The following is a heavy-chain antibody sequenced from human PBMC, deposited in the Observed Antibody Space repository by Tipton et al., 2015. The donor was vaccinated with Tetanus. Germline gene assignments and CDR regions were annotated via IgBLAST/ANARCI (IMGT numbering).Heavy chain of an antibody. V-gene: IGHV4-31*03. D-gene: IGHD6-6*01. J-gene: IGHJ5*02. CDR2: IYYSGGP. CDR3: ARDQGGGRVVRLNWLDP. Sequence: LRLSCTVSGDSISRGGYFWKWIRQRPGKGPGGFGYIYYSGGPYYNPSLKSRVSMSVDTSKNQFSLNLSSVTAADTAVYYCARDQGGGRVVRLNWLDPWGQGTLVTVSS. CDR1: GDSISRGGYF.